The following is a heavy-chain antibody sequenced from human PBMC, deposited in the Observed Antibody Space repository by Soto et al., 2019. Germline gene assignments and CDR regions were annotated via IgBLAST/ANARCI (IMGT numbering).Heavy chain of an antibody. CDR2: IYPGDSDT. J-gene: IGHJ3*02. CDR1: GNSFTSYL. D-gene: IGHD6-19*01. CDR3: ARRGHSSGCTDAFDI. V-gene: IGHV5-51*01. Sequence: GGSLKISCNGSGNSFTSYLIGWVRQISWKGLEWMGIIYPGDSDTGYSPSFQGQVTISANKSISTAYLQWSSLKASDTAMDYGARRGHSSGCTDAFDIWGQGTMVTVSS.